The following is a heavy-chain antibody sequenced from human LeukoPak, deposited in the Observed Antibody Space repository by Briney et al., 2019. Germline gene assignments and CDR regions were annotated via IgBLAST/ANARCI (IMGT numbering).Heavy chain of an antibody. V-gene: IGHV3-66*01. CDR2: IYSGGSI. CDR1: GFTVSSNY. D-gene: IGHD6-13*01. CDR3: ARGGPAAGRFDY. Sequence: GGSLRLSCAASGFTVSSNYMSWVRQAPGKGLEWVSVIYSGGSIYYADSVKGRFTISRGNSKNTLYLQMNSLRAEDTAVYYCARGGPAAGRFDYWGQGTPVTVSS. J-gene: IGHJ4*02.